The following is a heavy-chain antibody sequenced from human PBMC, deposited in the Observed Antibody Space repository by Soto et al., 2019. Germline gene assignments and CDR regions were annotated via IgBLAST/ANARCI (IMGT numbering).Heavy chain of an antibody. CDR2: LTPVFRTA. CDR1: GASVYNFA. Sequence: SVKVSCKASGASVYNFALYWVRQAPGQGLEWVGGLTPVFRTANYSQKFQGRVTITADESTTTAYMELSNLRSDDTAVFYCAGVDCGGGTCYSGGVDYWGQGTLVTVSS. V-gene: IGHV1-69*13. D-gene: IGHD2-15*01. CDR3: AGVDCGGGTCYSGGVDY. J-gene: IGHJ4*02.